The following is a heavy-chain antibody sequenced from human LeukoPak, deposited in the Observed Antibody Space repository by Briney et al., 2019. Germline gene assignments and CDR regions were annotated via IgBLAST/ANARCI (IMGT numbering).Heavy chain of an antibody. CDR1: GFTFSSYE. Sequence: PGGSLRLSCAASGFTFSSYEMNWVRQAPGKGLDWVSYISSSGNTIYYADSVKGRLTISRDNAKNSLYLQMNSLRAEDTAVYYCARESPPQYSYDSSSYLGPMDAFDIWGQGTMVTVSS. J-gene: IGHJ3*02. D-gene: IGHD3-22*01. CDR2: ISSSGNTI. CDR3: ARESPPQYSYDSSSYLGPMDAFDI. V-gene: IGHV3-48*03.